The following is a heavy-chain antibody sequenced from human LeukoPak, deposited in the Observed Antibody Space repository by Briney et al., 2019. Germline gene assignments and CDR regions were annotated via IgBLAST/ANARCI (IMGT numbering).Heavy chain of an antibody. Sequence: NPSETLSLTCTVSGGSISSSSYYWGWIRQPPGKGLEWIGSIYYSGSTYYNPSLKSRVTISVDTSKNQFSLKLSSVTAADTAVYYCAREGNWSGYHEFDYWGQGTLVTVSS. V-gene: IGHV4-39*02. CDR1: GGSISSSSYY. J-gene: IGHJ4*02. CDR2: IYYSGST. CDR3: AREGNWSGYHEFDY. D-gene: IGHD3-3*01.